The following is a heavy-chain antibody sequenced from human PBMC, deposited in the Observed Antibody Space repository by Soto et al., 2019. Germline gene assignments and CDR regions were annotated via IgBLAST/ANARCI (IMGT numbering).Heavy chain of an antibody. Sequence: EVQLVETGGGLIQPGGSLRLSCAVSGFSVSDSSMSWVRQAPGKGLEWVSVFYRCGATEYAASVKGRGTVSREQFKNTLFLQMDSLTDEDTAVYCCARALGWNDLLNTYYYGMDVWGQGTTVTVS. CDR1: GFSVSDSS. CDR3: ARALGWNDLLNTYYYGMDV. V-gene: IGHV3-53*02. D-gene: IGHD1-1*01. J-gene: IGHJ6*02. CDR2: FYRCGAT.